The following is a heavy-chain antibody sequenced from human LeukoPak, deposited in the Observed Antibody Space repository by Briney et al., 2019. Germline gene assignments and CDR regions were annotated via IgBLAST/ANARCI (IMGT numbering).Heavy chain of an antibody. Sequence: PSETLSLTCTVSGGSISSSSYYWGWIRQPPGKGLEWIGSIYYSGSTYYNPSLKSRVTISVDTSKNQFSLKLSSVTAADTAVYYCVRGGGSYFIWGQGATVTVSS. J-gene: IGHJ3*02. D-gene: IGHD1-26*01. V-gene: IGHV4-39*07. CDR1: GGSISSSSYY. CDR3: VRGGGSYFI. CDR2: IYYSGST.